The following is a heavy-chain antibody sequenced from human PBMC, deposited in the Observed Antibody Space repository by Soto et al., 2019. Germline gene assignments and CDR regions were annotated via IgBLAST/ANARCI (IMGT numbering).Heavy chain of an antibody. D-gene: IGHD3-3*01. CDR1: GYTFTSYG. J-gene: IGHJ4*02. CDR2: LSAYNGNT. CDR3: ARVRVTGRITIFGVGKTYFDY. Sequence: ASVKVSCKASGYTFTSYGISWVRQAPGQGIEWMGWLSAYNGNTNYAQKLQGRVTMTTDTSTSTAYMELSGLRSDDMAVYYCARVRVTGRITIFGVGKTYFDYWGQGTLVTVSS. V-gene: IGHV1-18*03.